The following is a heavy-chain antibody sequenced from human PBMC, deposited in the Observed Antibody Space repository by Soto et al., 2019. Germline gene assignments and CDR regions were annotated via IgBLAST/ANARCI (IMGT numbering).Heavy chain of an antibody. CDR2: IYYSGST. Sequence: PSETLSLTCTVSGGSISSYDWSWIRQPPGKGLEWIGYIYYSGSTNYNPSLKGRVTISVDTFKTQFSLKLSSVTAADTAVYYCTREEWELDNWFDPWGQGTLVTVSS. D-gene: IGHD1-26*01. CDR1: GGSISSYD. CDR3: TREEWELDNWFDP. J-gene: IGHJ5*02. V-gene: IGHV4-59*01.